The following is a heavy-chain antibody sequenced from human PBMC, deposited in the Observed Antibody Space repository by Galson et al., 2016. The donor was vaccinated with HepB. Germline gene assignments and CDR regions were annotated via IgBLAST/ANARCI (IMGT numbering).Heavy chain of an antibody. CDR1: GDSIMNSDYF. D-gene: IGHD2-21*02. Sequence: TLSLTCSVSGDSIMNSDYFWTWIRQSAEKGLEWIGRIYSNGNAGYNPSLKSRLTLSFDTSRNDFSLHLASVTAADTAVYYCARGRCGVDCPKYNWLDSWGPGTLVTVSS. CDR3: ARGRCGVDCPKYNWLDS. V-gene: IGHV4-61*02. J-gene: IGHJ5*01. CDR2: IYSNGNA.